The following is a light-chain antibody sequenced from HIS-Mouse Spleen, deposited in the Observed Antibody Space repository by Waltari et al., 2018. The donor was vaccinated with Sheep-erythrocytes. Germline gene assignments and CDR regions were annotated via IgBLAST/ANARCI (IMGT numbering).Light chain of an antibody. V-gene: IGKV3-11*01. CDR2: DAS. Sequence: EIVLTQSPATLSLSPGERATLSCRASQSVSSYLAWYQQKPGHAPRLLIYDASNRATGIPARFSGSGSGTDFTLTISSLEPEDFATYYCLQDYNYPFTFGPGTKVDIK. CDR3: LQDYNYPFT. CDR1: QSVSSY. J-gene: IGKJ3*01.